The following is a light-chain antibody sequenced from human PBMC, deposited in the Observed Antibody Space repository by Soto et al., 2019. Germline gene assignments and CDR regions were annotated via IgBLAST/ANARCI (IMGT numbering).Light chain of an antibody. CDR1: SSDVGGYNY. J-gene: IGLJ2*01. CDR2: DVS. Sequence: QSALTQPRSVSWSPGQSVTISCTGTSSDVGGYNYVSWYQQHPGKAPKLMIYDVSNRPSGVSNRFSGSKSGNTASLTISGLQAEDEADYYCSSYTSSSTLVVFGGGTQLTVL. CDR3: SSYTSSSTLVV. V-gene: IGLV2-14*01.